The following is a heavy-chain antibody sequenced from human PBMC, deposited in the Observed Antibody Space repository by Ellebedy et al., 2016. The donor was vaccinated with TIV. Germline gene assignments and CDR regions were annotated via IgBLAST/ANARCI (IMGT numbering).Heavy chain of an antibody. V-gene: IGHV1-69*13. CDR3: ARDGGMEWLRSIYFDY. CDR1: GGTFSSYA. D-gene: IGHD5-12*01. J-gene: IGHJ4*02. CDR2: IIPIFGTA. Sequence: SVKVSCXASGGTFSSYAISWVRQAPGQGLEWMGGIIPIFGTANYAQKFQGRVTITADESTSTAYMELSSLRSEDTAVYYCARDGGMEWLRSIYFDYWGQGTLVTVSS.